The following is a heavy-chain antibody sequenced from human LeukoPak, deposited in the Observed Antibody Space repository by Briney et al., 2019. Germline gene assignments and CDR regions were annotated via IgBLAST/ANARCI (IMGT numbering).Heavy chain of an antibody. V-gene: IGHV1-18*01. CDR3: ARVAPYYDFWSGYYSVCYFDY. CDR2: ISAYNGNT. D-gene: IGHD3-3*01. CDR1: GYTFTSYG. J-gene: IGHJ4*02. Sequence: ASVKVSCKASGYTFTSYGISWVRQAPGQGLEWMGWISAYNGNTNYAQKLQGRVTMTTDTSTSTAYMELRSLRSDDTAVYYCARVAPYYDFWSGYYSVCYFDYWGQGTLVTVSS.